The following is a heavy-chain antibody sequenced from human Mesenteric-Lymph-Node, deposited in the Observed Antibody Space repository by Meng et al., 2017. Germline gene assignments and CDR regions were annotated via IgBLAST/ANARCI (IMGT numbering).Heavy chain of an antibody. V-gene: IGHV4-4*02. D-gene: IGHD3-9*01. J-gene: IGHJ4*02. CDR2: IYHSGST. CDR3: VRQGMTSYSWGY. Sequence: QVQLQESGPGLVKPSGTLSLTCAVSGGSLSSRNWWSWVRQPPGKGLEWIGEIYHSGSTNYNPSLKSRVTISVDESKNQFSLRLSSVTAADTALYYCVRQGMTSYSWGYWGQGTLVTVSS. CDR1: GGSLSSRNW.